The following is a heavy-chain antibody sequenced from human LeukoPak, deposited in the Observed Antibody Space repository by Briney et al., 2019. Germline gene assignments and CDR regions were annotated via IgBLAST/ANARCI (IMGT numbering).Heavy chain of an antibody. CDR1: GFTVSSNY. D-gene: IGHD6-19*01. V-gene: IGHV3-53*01. CDR2: IYSGGST. J-gene: IGHJ3*02. CDR3: ARDLSSGWVAFDI. Sequence: PGGSLRLSCAASGFTVSSNYMSWVRQAPGKGREWVSVIYSGGSTYYADSVKGRFTISRDNSKNTLYLQMKSLRAEDTAVYYCARDLSSGWVAFDIWGQGTMVTVSS.